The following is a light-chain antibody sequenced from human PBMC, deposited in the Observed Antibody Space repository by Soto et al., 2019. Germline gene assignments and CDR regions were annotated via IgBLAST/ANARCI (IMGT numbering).Light chain of an antibody. CDR2: GAS. CDR3: QQYGSSFAT. V-gene: IGKV3-20*01. Sequence: EIVLTQSPGTLSVSPGERATLSCRASQSVGSKLAWYRQAPGQAPRLLIYGASTRATDTPARFSGSGAGTDFTLTISNGEPVDFAVYYCQQYGSSFATFGQGTQVE. CDR1: QSVGSK. J-gene: IGKJ1*01.